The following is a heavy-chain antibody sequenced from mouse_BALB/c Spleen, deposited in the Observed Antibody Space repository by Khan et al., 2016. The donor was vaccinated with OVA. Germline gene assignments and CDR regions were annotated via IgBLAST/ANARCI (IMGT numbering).Heavy chain of an antibody. J-gene: IGHJ3*01. Sequence: QVQLKESGAELAKPGASVKMSCKASGYTFTSYWMHWVKQRPGQGLEWIGYINPSTGYTEYNQRFKDKATLTADKSSSTAYMQLSSLTSEESAIYYCANHGSSSAWLTYWGKGTLVTGSA. CDR1: GYTFTSYW. CDR2: INPSTGYT. V-gene: IGHV1-7*01. CDR3: ANHGSSSAWLTY. D-gene: IGHD1-1*01.